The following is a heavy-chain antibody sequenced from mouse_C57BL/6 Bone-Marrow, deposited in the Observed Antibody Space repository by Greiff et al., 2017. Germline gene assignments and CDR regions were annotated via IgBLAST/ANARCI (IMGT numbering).Heavy chain of an antibody. CDR3: ARVGWLLRFWFAY. V-gene: IGHV1-64*01. CDR2: IHPNSGST. Sequence: QVQLQQSGAELVKPGASVKLSCKASGYTFTSYWMHWVKQRPGQGLEWIGMIHPNSGSTNYNEKFKSKATLTVDKSSSTAYMQISSLTSEDSAVYCCARVGWLLRFWFAYWGQGTLVTVSA. J-gene: IGHJ3*01. CDR1: GYTFTSYW. D-gene: IGHD2-3*01.